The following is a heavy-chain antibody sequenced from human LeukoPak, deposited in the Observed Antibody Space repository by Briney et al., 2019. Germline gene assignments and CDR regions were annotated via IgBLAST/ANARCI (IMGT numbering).Heavy chain of an antibody. CDR1: GGSIFTRDYY. Sequence: SETLSLTCTVSGGSIFTRDYYWGCIRQSPGKGLEWIGTISDSGSTFYNPSLRSRVITSVDTSKNQFSLKLSSVTAADTAVYYCVRHCCTSPSKRTFDVWGQGTLVTVSS. J-gene: IGHJ3*01. CDR2: ISDSGST. D-gene: IGHD1-1*01. CDR3: VRHCCTSPSKRTFDV. V-gene: IGHV4-39*01.